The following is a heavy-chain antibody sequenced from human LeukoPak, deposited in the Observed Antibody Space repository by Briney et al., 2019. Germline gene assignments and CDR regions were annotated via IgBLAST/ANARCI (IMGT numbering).Heavy chain of an antibody. CDR1: GFTFSSYS. CDR2: ISSSSTYI. CDR3: ASQSYGLFEY. V-gene: IGHV3-21*01. D-gene: IGHD3-10*01. Sequence: GGSLRLSCAASGFTFSSYSMNWVRQAPGKGLEWVSSISSSSTYIYYADSVKGRFTISRDNTKNSLYLQMNSLRAEDTAVYYCASQSYGLFEYWGQGTLVTVSS. J-gene: IGHJ4*02.